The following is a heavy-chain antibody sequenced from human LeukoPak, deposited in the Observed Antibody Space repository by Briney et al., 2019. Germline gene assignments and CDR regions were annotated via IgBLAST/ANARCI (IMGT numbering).Heavy chain of an antibody. V-gene: IGHV3-49*03. D-gene: IGHD3-10*01. CDR2: IRSKAYGGTT. CDR1: GFTFGDYA. J-gene: IGHJ4*02. Sequence: GGSLRLSCTASGFTFGDYAMSWFRQAPGKGLEWVGFIRSKAYGGTTEYAASVKGRFTISRDDSKSIAYLQMNSLETEDTAVYYCTRDGQRITMVRGVLGDFDYWGQGTLVTVSS. CDR3: TRDGQRITMVRGVLGDFDY.